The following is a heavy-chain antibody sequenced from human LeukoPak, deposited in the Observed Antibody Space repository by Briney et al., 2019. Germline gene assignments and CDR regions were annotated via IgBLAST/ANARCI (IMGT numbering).Heavy chain of an antibody. D-gene: IGHD4-17*01. J-gene: IGHJ4*02. Sequence: PSETLSLTCTVSGGSLSRYYWSWIRQPPGKGLEWIGYIYYTVTTTYNPSLKSRVTISVDTSKNQFSLKLSSVTAADTAVYYCARHYYGDYPNLYYFDYWGQGTLVTVSS. CDR2: IYYTVTT. CDR1: GGSLSRYY. CDR3: ARHYYGDYPNLYYFDY. V-gene: IGHV4-59*08.